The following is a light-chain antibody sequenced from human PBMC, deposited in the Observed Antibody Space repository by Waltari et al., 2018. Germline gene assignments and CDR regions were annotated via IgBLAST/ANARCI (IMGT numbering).Light chain of an antibody. CDR1: RSIMDTDGKSY. V-gene: IGKV2-29*03. J-gene: IGKJ1*01. CDR2: EVS. CDR3: MQGKNLRA. Sequence: EIVMTQTPLSLSVTPGQPASIYCKSSRSIMDTDGKSYLSWYLQKPGQSPQLLMYEVSNRFSGVPDRFSGSGSGTDFTLKISRVEADDVGIYYCMQGKNLRAFGQGTKVEI.